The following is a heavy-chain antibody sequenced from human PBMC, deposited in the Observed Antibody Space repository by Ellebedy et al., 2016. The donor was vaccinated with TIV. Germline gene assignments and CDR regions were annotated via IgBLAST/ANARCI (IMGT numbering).Heavy chain of an antibody. J-gene: IGHJ4*02. Sequence: GESLKISCAASGFTFSSYSMNWVRQAPGKGLEWVSSISSSSSYIYYADSVKGRFTISRDNAKNSLYLQMNSLRAEDTAVYYCARAPRIAAAGTDLDYWGQGTLVTVSS. CDR3: ARAPRIAAAGTDLDY. CDR1: GFTFSSYS. CDR2: ISSSSSYI. D-gene: IGHD6-13*01. V-gene: IGHV3-21*01.